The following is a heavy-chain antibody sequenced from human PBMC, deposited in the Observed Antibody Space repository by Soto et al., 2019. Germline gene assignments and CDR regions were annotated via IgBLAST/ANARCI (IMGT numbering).Heavy chain of an antibody. Sequence: QVQLVQSGSEVKKPGASVKVSCKASGYTFTSYGISWVRQAPGQGLEWMGWISAYNGNTNYAQKLQGRVTTTTDTSTSTAYMELRSLRADETAVYYCARLTSSSYYYYCGMDVWGQGTTVTVSS. CDR3: ARLTSSSYYYYCGMDV. V-gene: IGHV1-18*01. CDR2: ISAYNGNT. J-gene: IGHJ6*02. D-gene: IGHD6-6*01. CDR1: GYTFTSYG.